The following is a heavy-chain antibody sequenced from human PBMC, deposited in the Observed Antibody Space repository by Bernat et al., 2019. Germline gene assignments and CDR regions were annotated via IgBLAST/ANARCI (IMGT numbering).Heavy chain of an antibody. CDR2: IWHDGSNE. CDR3: ARVSLYGAPASAMDV. D-gene: IGHD4-17*01. V-gene: IGHV3-33*08. CDR1: GFTFSSYG. J-gene: IGHJ6*02. Sequence: QVQLVESGGGVVQPGRSLRLSCAASGFTFSSYGMHWVRQAPGKGLEWVAVIWHDGSNENYADSVKGRFTISRDNSKNTLYLQMNGLRAEDAAVYYCARVSLYGAPASAMDVWGQGTTVTVSS.